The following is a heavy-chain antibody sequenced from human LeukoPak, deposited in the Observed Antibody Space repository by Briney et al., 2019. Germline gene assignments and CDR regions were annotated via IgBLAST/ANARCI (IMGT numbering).Heavy chain of an antibody. V-gene: IGHV3-48*04. CDR1: GFTFSSYS. Sequence: PGGSLRLSCAASGFTFSSYSMNWVRQAPGKGLEWVSYISSSSSTIYYADSVKGRFTISRDNAKNSLYLQMNSLRAEDTAVYYCARSSSSWYVTGWYFDLWGRGTLVTVSS. CDR2: ISSSSSTI. D-gene: IGHD6-13*01. CDR3: ARSSSSWYVTGWYFDL. J-gene: IGHJ2*01.